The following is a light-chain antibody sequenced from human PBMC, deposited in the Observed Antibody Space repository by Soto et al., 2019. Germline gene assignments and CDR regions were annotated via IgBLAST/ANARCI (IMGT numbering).Light chain of an antibody. V-gene: IGKV1-39*01. CDR2: ASS. CDR1: QSISSY. CDR3: QQAKTFPLT. Sequence: DIQMTQSPSSLSASVGDRVTISCRASQSISSYLNWYQQKPGKATTLLMYASSSLQSGVPSRFSGSGAGADFTLTISSLQAGGFATYVCQQAKTFPLTCGGGTKVGDQ. J-gene: IGKJ4*01.